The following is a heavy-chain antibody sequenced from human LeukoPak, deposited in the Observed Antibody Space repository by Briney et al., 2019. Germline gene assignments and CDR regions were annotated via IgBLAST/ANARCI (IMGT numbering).Heavy chain of an antibody. J-gene: IGHJ3*02. CDR1: GYTFTNYA. CDR2: INTNTGNP. Sequence: EASVKVSCKASGYTFTNYAMNWVRQAPGQGLEWMGWINTNTGNPTYAQGFTGRFVFSLDTSVGTAYLQISSLKAEDTAMYYCARERRSSSPGGQQLVRAFDIWGKGQWSPSLQ. CDR3: ARERRSSSPGGQQLVRAFDI. V-gene: IGHV7-4-1*02. D-gene: IGHD6-13*01.